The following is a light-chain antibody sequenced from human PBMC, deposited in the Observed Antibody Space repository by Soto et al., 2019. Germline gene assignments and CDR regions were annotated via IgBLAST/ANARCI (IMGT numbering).Light chain of an antibody. CDR1: SSNIGAGYD. CDR3: SSYTSSSTWV. CDR2: GNS. J-gene: IGLJ3*02. V-gene: IGLV1-40*01. Sequence: QSALTQPPSVSGAPGQRVTISCTGSSSNIGAGYDVHWYQQLPGTAPKLLIYGNSNRPSGVPDRFSGSKSGNTASLTISGLQTEDEADYYCSSYTSSSTWVFGGGTKLTVL.